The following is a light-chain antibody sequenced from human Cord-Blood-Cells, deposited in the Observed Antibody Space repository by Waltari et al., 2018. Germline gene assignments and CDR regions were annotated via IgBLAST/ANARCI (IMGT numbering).Light chain of an antibody. CDR3: SSYTSSSVV. Sequence: QSALTQPASVSGSPGPSITISCTGTRSDVGGYNYVSWYQQHPGKAPKLMIYEVSNRPSGVSNRFSGSKSGNTASLTISGLQAEDEADYYCSSYTSSSVVFGGGTKLTVL. V-gene: IGLV2-14*01. CDR1: RSDVGGYNY. CDR2: EVS. J-gene: IGLJ2*01.